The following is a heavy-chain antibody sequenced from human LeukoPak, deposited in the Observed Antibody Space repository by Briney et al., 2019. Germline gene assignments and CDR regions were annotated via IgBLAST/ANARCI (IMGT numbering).Heavy chain of an antibody. CDR2: IYYSGST. CDR1: GGSISSSSYY. J-gene: IGHJ3*02. D-gene: IGHD6-6*01. Sequence: TSETLSLTCTVSGGSISSSSYYWGSIRQPPGKGLEWIGSIYYSGSTYYNPSLKSRVTISVDTSKNQFSLKLSSVTAADTAVYYCAREKGGGLYWYSSSEHDAFDIWGQGTMVTVSS. CDR3: AREKGGGLYWYSSSEHDAFDI. V-gene: IGHV4-39*07.